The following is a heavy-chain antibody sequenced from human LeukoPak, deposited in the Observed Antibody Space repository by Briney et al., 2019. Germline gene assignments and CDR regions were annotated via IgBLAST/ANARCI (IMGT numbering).Heavy chain of an antibody. CDR3: ARGTGWPQFDY. CDR1: GAGVPGDRFA. V-gene: IGHV6-1*01. Sequence: SQTLSLTCAISGAGVPGDRFAWNWLSQSQSRALEWLGRTYYKSAWYNDYAVSVKGRITINPDTSKNQFSLQLNSVTPEDTAVYYCARGTGWPQFDYWGQGTLVTVSS. CDR2: TYYKSAWYN. D-gene: IGHD6-19*01. J-gene: IGHJ4*02.